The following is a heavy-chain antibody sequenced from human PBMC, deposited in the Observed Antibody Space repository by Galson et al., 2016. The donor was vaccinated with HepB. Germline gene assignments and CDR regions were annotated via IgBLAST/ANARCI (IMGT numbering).Heavy chain of an antibody. CDR1: GDSVSSGTYY. V-gene: IGHV4-61*01. Sequence: SETLSLTCAVSGDSVSSGTYYWTWIRQPPGKGLEWIGYIYYTGSTNYNPSLASRVTMSLDTSKNQFSLKLNSVTAADTAVYYCANYRRPPYDLDYWGQGILVTVSS. D-gene: IGHD3-10*01. CDR2: IYYTGST. CDR3: ANYRRPPYDLDY. J-gene: IGHJ4*02.